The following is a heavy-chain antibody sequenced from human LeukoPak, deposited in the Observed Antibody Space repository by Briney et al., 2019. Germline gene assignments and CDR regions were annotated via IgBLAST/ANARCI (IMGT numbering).Heavy chain of an antibody. CDR2: IYPNSGGT. D-gene: IGHD2-21*02. V-gene: IGHV1-2*02. J-gene: IGHJ4*02. CDR3: ARGLPYCGGDCYSRDY. CDR1: GYTFSGYF. Sequence: GASVKVSCRASGYTFSGYFMHWVRQAPGQGLEWMGWIYPNSGGTKYAQKFQGRVTMTRDTSISTIYMELSSLRSEDTAVYYCARGLPYCGGDCYSRDYWGQGTLVTVSS.